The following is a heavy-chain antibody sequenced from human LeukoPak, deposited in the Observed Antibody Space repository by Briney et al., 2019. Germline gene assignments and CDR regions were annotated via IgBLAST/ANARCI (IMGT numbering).Heavy chain of an antibody. D-gene: IGHD4-17*01. J-gene: IGHJ6*02. CDR2: IYSGVST. CDR3: AKDPGGDYYYYGMDV. CDR1: GFTVSSNY. V-gene: IGHV3-66*02. Sequence: GGSLRLSCAASGFTVSSNYMSWVRQAPGKGLEWASVIYSGVSTYYADSVKGRFTISRDNSKNTLYLQMNSLRAEDTAVYYCAKDPGGDYYYYGMDVWGQGTTVTVSS.